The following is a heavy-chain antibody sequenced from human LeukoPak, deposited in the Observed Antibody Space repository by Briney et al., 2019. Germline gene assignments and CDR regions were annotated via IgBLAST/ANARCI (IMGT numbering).Heavy chain of an antibody. V-gene: IGHV3-48*04. J-gene: IGHJ2*01. CDR3: AREVLIAATAGPYWYFDL. D-gene: IGHD6-13*01. CDR1: GFAFSSSS. Sequence: GGSLRLSCAASGFAFSSSSMNWVRQAPGKGLEWISYISSDSNIIYYADSVKGRFTISGDNAKNALYLQMNSLRFEDTAVYYCAREVLIAATAGPYWYFDLWGRGTLVTVSS. CDR2: ISSDSNII.